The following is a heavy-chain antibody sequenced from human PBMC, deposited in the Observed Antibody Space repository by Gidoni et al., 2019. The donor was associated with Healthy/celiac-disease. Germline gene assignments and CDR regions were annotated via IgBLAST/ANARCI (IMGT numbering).Heavy chain of an antibody. CDR1: GFTFSSYA. D-gene: IGHD2-2*01. Sequence: EVQLLESGGGLVQPGGSLRLSWAASGFTFSSYAMSWVRQAPGKGLEWVSASSGSGGSTCYADSVKGRFTISRDNSKNTLYLQRNSLRAEDTAVYYCAKDQVVPAALILDDWGQGTLVTVSA. CDR2: SSGSGGST. V-gene: IGHV3-23*01. CDR3: AKDQVVPAALILDD. J-gene: IGHJ4*02.